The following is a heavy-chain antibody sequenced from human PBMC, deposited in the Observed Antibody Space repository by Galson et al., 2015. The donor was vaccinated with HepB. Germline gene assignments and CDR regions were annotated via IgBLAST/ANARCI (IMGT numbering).Heavy chain of an antibody. V-gene: IGHV3-30-3*01. CDR1: GFTFSSYA. Sequence: SLRLSCAASGFTFSSYAMHWVRQAPGKGLEWVAVISYDGSNKYYADSVKGRFTISRDNSKNTLYLQMNSLRAEDTAVYYCARGWAGHVAGGDAFDIWGQGTMVTVSS. CDR2: ISYDGSNK. CDR3: ARGWAGHVAGGDAFDI. D-gene: IGHD6-19*01. J-gene: IGHJ3*02.